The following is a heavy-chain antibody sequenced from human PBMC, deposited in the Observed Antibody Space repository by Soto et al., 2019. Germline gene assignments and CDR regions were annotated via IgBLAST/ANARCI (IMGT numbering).Heavy chain of an antibody. CDR1: GFTFDDYA. V-gene: IGHV3-9*01. Sequence: EVQLVESGGGLVQPGRSLRLSCAASGFTFDDYAMHWVRQAPGKGLEWVSGISWNTGSIGYADSVKGRFTISRDNSKNTLYLQMNSLRAEDTAVYYCAKDQVRSSGWYIFGYWGQGTLVTVSS. CDR2: ISWNTGSI. D-gene: IGHD6-19*01. CDR3: AKDQVRSSGWYIFGY. J-gene: IGHJ4*02.